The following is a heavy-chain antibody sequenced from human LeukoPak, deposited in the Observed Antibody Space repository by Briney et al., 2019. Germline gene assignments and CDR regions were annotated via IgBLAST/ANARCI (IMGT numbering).Heavy chain of an antibody. Sequence: SETLSLTCTVSGGSISSYYWSWIRQPPGKELEWIGYIYYSGSTNYNPSLKSRVTISVDTSKNQFSLRLSSVTAADTAVYFCARPDSSGWYLQHWGQGTLVTVSS. CDR2: IYYSGST. D-gene: IGHD6-19*01. V-gene: IGHV4-59*01. CDR3: ARPDSSGWYLQH. J-gene: IGHJ1*01. CDR1: GGSISSYY.